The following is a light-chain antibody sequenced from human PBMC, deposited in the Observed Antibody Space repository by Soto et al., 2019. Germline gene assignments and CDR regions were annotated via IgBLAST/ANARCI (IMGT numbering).Light chain of an antibody. V-gene: IGLV7-46*01. Sequence: QAVVTQEPSLTVSPGGTVTLTCGSSTGAVTSGHYPYWFQQKPGQAPRTLIYDTSNKHSWTPARFSGSLLGGKAALTLSGAQPEDEAEYYCLLSYSGALYVFGIGTKVTVL. CDR3: LLSYSGALYV. CDR1: TGAVTSGHY. CDR2: DTS. J-gene: IGLJ1*01.